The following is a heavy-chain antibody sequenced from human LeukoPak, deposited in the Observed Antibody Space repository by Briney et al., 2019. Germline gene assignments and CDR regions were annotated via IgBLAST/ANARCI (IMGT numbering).Heavy chain of an antibody. V-gene: IGHV3-7*03. Sequence: PGGSLRLSCAASGFTFSNHWMTWVRQAPGKGLEWVANIKQDGSEKNYVDSVKGRFTISRDNAKNSLYLQMNSLRAEDTAVYYCARHSNGWSEGPYWGQGTLVIVTS. D-gene: IGHD6-19*01. J-gene: IGHJ4*02. CDR3: ARHSNGWSEGPY. CDR1: GFTFSNHW. CDR2: IKQDGSEK.